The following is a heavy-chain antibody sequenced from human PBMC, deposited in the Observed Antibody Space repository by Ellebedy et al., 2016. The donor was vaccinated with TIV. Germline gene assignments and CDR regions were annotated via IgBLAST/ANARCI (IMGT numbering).Heavy chain of an antibody. CDR1: GFTFGSFA. Sequence: GESLKISXAASGFTFGSFAMTWVRQAPGKGLEWVAGITGSGSSADYADSVKGRFTISRDNPKNTLYLQMNGLRAEDTAVYYCAKCRATTWYDWFDPWGQGTLVTVSS. CDR3: AKCRATTWYDWFDP. V-gene: IGHV3-23*01. D-gene: IGHD6-13*01. J-gene: IGHJ5*02. CDR2: ITGSGSSA.